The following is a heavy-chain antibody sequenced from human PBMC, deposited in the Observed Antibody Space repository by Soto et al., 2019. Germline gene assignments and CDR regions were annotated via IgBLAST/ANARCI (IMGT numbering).Heavy chain of an antibody. Sequence: ASVKVSCKASGYTFTSYAMHWVRQAPGQRLEWMGWINAGNGNTKYSQKFQGRVTITRDTSASTAYMELSSLRSEDTAVYYCARDRDSSGYYYVDSSRYYGMDVWGQGTTVTVSS. D-gene: IGHD3-22*01. CDR1: GYTFTSYA. CDR3: ARDRDSSGYYYVDSSRYYGMDV. J-gene: IGHJ6*02. CDR2: INAGNGNT. V-gene: IGHV1-3*01.